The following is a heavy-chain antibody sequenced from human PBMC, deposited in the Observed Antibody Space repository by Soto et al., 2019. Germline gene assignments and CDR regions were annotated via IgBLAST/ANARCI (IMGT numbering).Heavy chain of an antibody. J-gene: IGHJ6*02. CDR3: AVPVDIVATNDYYGMDV. D-gene: IGHD5-12*01. CDR1: GGTFSSYT. Sequence: QVQLVQSGAEVKKPGSSVKVSCKASGGTFSSYTISWVRQAPGQGLEWMGRIIPILGIANYAQKFQGRVTITADKSTSKAYMELISLRSEDTAVYYWAVPVDIVATNDYYGMDVWGQGTTVTVSS. CDR2: IIPILGIA. V-gene: IGHV1-69*02.